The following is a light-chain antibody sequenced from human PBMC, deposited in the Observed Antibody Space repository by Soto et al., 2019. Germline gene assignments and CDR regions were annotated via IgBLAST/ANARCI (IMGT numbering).Light chain of an antibody. CDR2: AAS. CDR1: QSISSY. V-gene: IGKV1-39*01. Sequence: DIQMTQSPSSLSASVGDRVTITCRASQSISSYLNWYQQKPGKAPKLLIYAASSLQSGVPSRFSGSGSGTDFTLTISGLQHEDFATYYCQQSYSTPRTVGQGTKVEIK. CDR3: QQSYSTPRT. J-gene: IGKJ1*01.